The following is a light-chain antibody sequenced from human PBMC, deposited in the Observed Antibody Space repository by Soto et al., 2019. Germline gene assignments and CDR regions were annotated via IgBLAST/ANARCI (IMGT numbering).Light chain of an antibody. CDR3: QSYDSSLSGYV. J-gene: IGLJ1*01. CDR1: SXNIGAGYD. Sequence: QSVLTQPPSVSGAPGQRVTISCTGSSXNIGAGYDVHWYQQLPGTAPKLLIYANNNRPSGVPGRFSGSKSGTSASLAITGLQAEDEADYYCQSYDSSLSGYVFGTGTKVTGL. V-gene: IGLV1-40*01. CDR2: ANN.